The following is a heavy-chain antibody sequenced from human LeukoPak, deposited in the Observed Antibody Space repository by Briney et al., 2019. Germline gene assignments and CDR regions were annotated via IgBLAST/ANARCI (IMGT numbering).Heavy chain of an antibody. J-gene: IGHJ4*02. V-gene: IGHV3-30*18. Sequence: GRSLRLSCAASGFTFSSYGMHWVRQAPGKGLEWVAVISYDGSNKYYADSVKGRFTISRDNSKNTLYLQMNSLRAEDTAVYYCAKDRFGLCDYWGQGTLVTVSP. CDR1: GFTFSSYG. CDR3: AKDRFGLCDY. D-gene: IGHD3-16*01. CDR2: ISYDGSNK.